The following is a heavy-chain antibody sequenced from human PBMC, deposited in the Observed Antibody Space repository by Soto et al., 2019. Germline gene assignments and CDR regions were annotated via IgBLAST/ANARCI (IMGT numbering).Heavy chain of an antibody. CDR3: ARQDTYYDYIWGSYSRGDDAFDI. CDR1: GFTFSDYY. J-gene: IGHJ3*02. D-gene: IGHD3-16*01. Sequence: QVQLVESGGGLVKPGGSLRLSCAASGFTFSDYYMSWIRQAPGKGLEWVSYISSSGSTIYYADSVKGRFTISRDNAKNSRELQMNSLKAEDTAVYYCARQDTYYDYIWGSYSRGDDAFDIWGQGTMVTVSS. V-gene: IGHV3-11*01. CDR2: ISSSGSTI.